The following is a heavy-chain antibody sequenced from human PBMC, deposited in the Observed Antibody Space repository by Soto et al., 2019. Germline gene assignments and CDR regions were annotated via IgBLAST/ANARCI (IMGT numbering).Heavy chain of an antibody. J-gene: IGHJ4*02. CDR2: INTAGDT. CDR3: ARVPKGQLWTFDY. V-gene: IGHV3-13*01. Sequence: PGGSLRLSCAASGLTFSSYDMHWVRQATGKGLEWVSAINTAGDTFYPGSVKGRSTISRENAKNSLFLQMNSLRAGDTAVYYCARVPKGQLWTFDYWGQGTLVTVSS. CDR1: GLTFSSYD. D-gene: IGHD5-18*01.